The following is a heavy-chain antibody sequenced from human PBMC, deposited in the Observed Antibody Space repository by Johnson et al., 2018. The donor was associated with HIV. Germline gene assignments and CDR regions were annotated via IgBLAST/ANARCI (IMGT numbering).Heavy chain of an antibody. V-gene: IGHV3-7*01. Sequence: VQLVESGGGLVQPGGSLRLSCAASGFAFSAYWMNWVRQAPGQGLEWVANIKPDGREKSYVDSVKGRFTISRDNSKNSLYLQMNSLRAEDTAVYFCATITEDAFDIWGQGTMVTVSS. CDR1: GFAFSAYW. D-gene: IGHD5-12*01. CDR3: ATITEDAFDI. CDR2: IKPDGREK. J-gene: IGHJ3*02.